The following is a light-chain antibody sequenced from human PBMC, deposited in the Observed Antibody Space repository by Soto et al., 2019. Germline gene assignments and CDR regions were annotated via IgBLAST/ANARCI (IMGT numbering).Light chain of an antibody. CDR1: QNIRNW. Sequence: DIQMTQSPSTLSASVGDSVTITCRASQNIRNWLAWYQQKPGKAPNPLIYDASSLKSEVPSRFSGSGCGTEFTLTISRLQPDDFATYYCQQYSTSSTFGEGTRLEIK. J-gene: IGKJ5*01. CDR3: QQYSTSST. V-gene: IGKV1-5*01. CDR2: DAS.